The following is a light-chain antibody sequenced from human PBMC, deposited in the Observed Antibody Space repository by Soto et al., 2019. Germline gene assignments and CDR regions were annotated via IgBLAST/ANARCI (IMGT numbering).Light chain of an antibody. Sequence: QSVLTQPRSVSGSPGQSVTISCTGTSSDVGGYNYVSWYQQHPGKAPKLMIYDVSKRPSGVPDRFSGSKSGNTASLTISGLPAEDEADYYCCSYAGSYTFVYVFGTGTKLTVL. CDR3: CSYAGSYTFVYV. CDR1: SSDVGGYNY. V-gene: IGLV2-11*01. J-gene: IGLJ1*01. CDR2: DVS.